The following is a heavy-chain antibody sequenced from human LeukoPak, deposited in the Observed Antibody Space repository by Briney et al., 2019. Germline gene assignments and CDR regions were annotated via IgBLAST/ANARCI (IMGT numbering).Heavy chain of an antibody. V-gene: IGHV1-2*02. CDR2: INPNSGGT. J-gene: IGHJ4*02. CDR1: GYTFTGNY. D-gene: IGHD3-16*01. Sequence: ASVKVSCKASGYTFTGNYMHWVRQAPGQGLEWMGWINPNSGGTNYAQKFQGRVTRTRDTSISTAYMELSRLRSDDTAVYYCAREIYDDVDYWGQGTLVTVSS. CDR3: AREIYDDVDY.